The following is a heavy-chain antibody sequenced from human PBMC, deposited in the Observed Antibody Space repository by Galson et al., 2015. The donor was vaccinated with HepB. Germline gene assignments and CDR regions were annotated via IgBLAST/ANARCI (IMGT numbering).Heavy chain of an antibody. D-gene: IGHD6-6*01. V-gene: IGHV5-10-1*01. CDR3: ARVGYSSSSGGKYYYFYYGMDV. Sequence: QSGAEVTKPGESLRISCKGSGYSFTSYWISWVRQMPGKGLEWMGRIDPSDSYTNYSPSFQGHVTISADKSISTAYLQWSSLKASDTAMYYCARVGYSSSSGGKYYYFYYGMDVWGQGTTVTVSS. CDR2: IDPSDSYT. CDR1: GYSFTSYW. J-gene: IGHJ6*02.